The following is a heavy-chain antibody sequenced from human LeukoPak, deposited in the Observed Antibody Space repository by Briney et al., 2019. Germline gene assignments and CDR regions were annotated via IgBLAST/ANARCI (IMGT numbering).Heavy chain of an antibody. Sequence: GGSLRLSCAASGFSFSNYAMHWVRQAPGKGLEFVSSISSNGGITYYGNSMKGRFIISRDNSKNTLYLQMGSLRAEDMAVYYCARQRRSGYANFDYWGQGTLVTVSS. CDR2: ISSNGGIT. CDR1: GFSFSNYA. J-gene: IGHJ4*02. D-gene: IGHD5-12*01. V-gene: IGHV3-64*01. CDR3: ARQRRSGYANFDY.